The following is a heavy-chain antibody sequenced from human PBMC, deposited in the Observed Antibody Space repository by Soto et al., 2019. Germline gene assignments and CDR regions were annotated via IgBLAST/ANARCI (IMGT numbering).Heavy chain of an antibody. CDR1: GFTFSSYA. CDR2: ISGSGGST. CDR3: AKFEGKLPLPPNWFDP. Sequence: EVQLLESGGGLVQPGGSLRLSCAASGFTFSSYAMSWVRQAPGKGLEWVSAISGSGGSTYYADSVKGRFTISRDNSKNTLYLQMNSLRAEDTGVYYCAKFEGKLPLPPNWFDPWGQGTLVTVSS. D-gene: IGHD2-15*01. V-gene: IGHV3-23*01. J-gene: IGHJ5*02.